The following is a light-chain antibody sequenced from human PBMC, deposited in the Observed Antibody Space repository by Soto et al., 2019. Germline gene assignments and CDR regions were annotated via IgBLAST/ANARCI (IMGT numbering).Light chain of an antibody. J-gene: IGKJ5*01. CDR3: QQRSDSIT. CDR1: QSVSSSY. CDR2: DAS. V-gene: IGKV3D-20*02. Sequence: EIVLTQSPGTLSLSPVERATLSCRASQSVSSSYLAWYQQKPGQTPRLLIYDASTRAPGIPARFSGRGSGADFTLTISSLEPEDFAVYYCQQRSDSITFGQGTRLEIK.